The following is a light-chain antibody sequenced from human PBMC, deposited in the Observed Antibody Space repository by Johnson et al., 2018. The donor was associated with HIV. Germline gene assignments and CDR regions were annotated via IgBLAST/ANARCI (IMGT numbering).Light chain of an antibody. CDR1: SSNIGDNY. J-gene: IGLJ1*01. Sequence: QSVLTQPPSVSAAPGQRVTISCSGSSSNIGDNYVSWYQQLPGTAPKLLIYENNKRPSGIPDRFYGSKSGTSANLGITGLQTGDEAEYYCGTWDSSRSSGLYVFGTGTEVTVL. CDR2: ENN. V-gene: IGLV1-51*02. CDR3: GTWDSSRSSGLYV.